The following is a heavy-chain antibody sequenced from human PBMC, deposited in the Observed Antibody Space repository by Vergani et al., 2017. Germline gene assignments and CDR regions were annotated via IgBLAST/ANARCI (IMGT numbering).Heavy chain of an antibody. CDR2: ISNDGSKK. J-gene: IGHJ6*03. CDR3: AKAGSVTSGSLQYNFYMDV. CDR1: GFSFSSHA. D-gene: IGHD3-10*01. V-gene: IGHV3-30*18. Sequence: QVQLAESGGGRVQPGRSLRLSCAASGFSFSSHAIHCVRQALGKGLEWVAVISNDGSKKYYADSVKGRFTISRDNSKNTLDLQMNSLRTQDTAVYYCAKAGSVTSGSLQYNFYMDVWGKGTTVTVS.